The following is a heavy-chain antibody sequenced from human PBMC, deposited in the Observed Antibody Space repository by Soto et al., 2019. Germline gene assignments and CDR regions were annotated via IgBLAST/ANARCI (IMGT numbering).Heavy chain of an antibody. J-gene: IGHJ4*02. CDR2: IYHSGST. Sequence: PSETLSLTCAVSGGSISSGGYSWSWIRQPPGKGLEWIGYIYHSGSTYYNPSLKSRVTISVDRSKNQFSLKLSSVTAADTAVYYCASQPNYYDSSGYLYWGQGTLVTVSS. D-gene: IGHD3-22*01. CDR3: ASQPNYYDSSGYLY. CDR1: GGSISSGGYS. V-gene: IGHV4-30-2*01.